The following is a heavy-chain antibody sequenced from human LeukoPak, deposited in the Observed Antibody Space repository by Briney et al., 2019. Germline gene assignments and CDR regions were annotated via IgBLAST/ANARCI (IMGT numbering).Heavy chain of an antibody. CDR2: IYYGGTT. J-gene: IGHJ2*01. CDR3: ARDSGTSKLRFLEWSFGYFDL. Sequence: PSETLSLTCTVSGGSMSSYYWSWIRQPPGKGLEWIGYIYYGGTTNYNPSLKSRVTISVDSSKNQFSLKLSSVTAADTAVYYCARDSGTSKLRFLEWSFGYFDLWGRGTLVTVPS. D-gene: IGHD3-3*01. CDR1: GGSMSSYY. V-gene: IGHV4-59*01.